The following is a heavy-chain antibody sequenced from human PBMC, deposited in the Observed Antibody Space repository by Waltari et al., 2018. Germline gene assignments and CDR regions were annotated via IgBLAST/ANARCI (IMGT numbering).Heavy chain of an antibody. V-gene: IGHV1-2*02. D-gene: IGHD1-26*01. CDR3: ARGIGRWELAYGMDV. CDR1: GSTFTGYY. CDR2: INPNSGST. Sequence: QVQLVQSGAEVKKPGASVKVPCKASGSTFTGYYIYRVRQAPGQGLEWMGWINPNSGSTNYAQKFQGRVAMTEDTSIRTAYMELSRLRSDDAAVYYCARGIGRWELAYGMDVWGQGTTVTVSS. J-gene: IGHJ6*02.